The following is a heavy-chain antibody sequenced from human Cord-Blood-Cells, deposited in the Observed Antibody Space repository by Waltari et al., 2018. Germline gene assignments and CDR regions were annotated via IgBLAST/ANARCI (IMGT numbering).Heavy chain of an antibody. D-gene: IGHD2-21*02. V-gene: IGHV3-21*01. CDR2: VSSSSSYI. CDR1: GLTLSSYS. Sequence: EVQLVESGGGLVKPGGSLRLSCAVSGLTLSSYSMNWDRRAPGNGLGWLSFVSSSSSYISDADSVKGRVTISRENAKNSLYLQMNSLRAEDTAVYYCARDGGNSDYWGQGTLVTVSS. CDR3: ARDGGNSDY. J-gene: IGHJ4*02.